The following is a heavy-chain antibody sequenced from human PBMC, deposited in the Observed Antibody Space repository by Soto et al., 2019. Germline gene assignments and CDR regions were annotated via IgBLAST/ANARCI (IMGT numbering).Heavy chain of an antibody. CDR2: ISYDGSNK. CDR1: GFTFSSYA. Sequence: GGSLRLSCAASGFTFSSYAMHWVRQAPGKGLEWVAVISYDGSNKYYADSVKGRFTISRDNSKNTLYLQMNSLGAEDTAVYYCARDVSRGSRMVWQFAFDIWGQGTMVTVSS. D-gene: IGHD2-8*01. J-gene: IGHJ3*02. V-gene: IGHV3-30-3*01. CDR3: ARDVSRGSRMVWQFAFDI.